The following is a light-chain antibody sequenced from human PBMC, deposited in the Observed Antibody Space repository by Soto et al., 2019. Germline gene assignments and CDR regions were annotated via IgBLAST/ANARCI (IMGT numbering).Light chain of an antibody. CDR1: QSVSSSY. Sequence: EIVLTQSPGTLSLSPGERATLSCRASQSVSSSYLVWYQQKPGQALRVLIYGASSRATGIPDRFSGSGSGTDFTLTISRLEPEDFAVYYCQQYGSSPYTFGQGTKLEIK. CDR3: QQYGSSPYT. CDR2: GAS. J-gene: IGKJ2*01. V-gene: IGKV3-20*01.